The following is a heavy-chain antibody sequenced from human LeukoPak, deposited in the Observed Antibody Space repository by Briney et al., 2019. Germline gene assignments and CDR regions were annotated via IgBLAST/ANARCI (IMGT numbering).Heavy chain of an antibody. D-gene: IGHD2-2*02. CDR1: GYTFINYQ. J-gene: IGHJ4*02. CDR3: TRTWWTEACSSSSCFTPDFDY. V-gene: IGHV1-2*06. Sequence: ASVTVSCRPSGYTFINYQIHWVRQAPDQGLEWMGRINSNSGATVSAQKFQGRVTMTRDTSINTVYMELSSLEFDDTAVYYCTRTWWTEACSSSSCFTPDFDYWGQGTPVTVSS. CDR2: INSNSGAT.